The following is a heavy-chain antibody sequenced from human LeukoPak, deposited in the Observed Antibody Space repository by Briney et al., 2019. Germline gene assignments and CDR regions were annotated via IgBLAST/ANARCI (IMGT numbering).Heavy chain of an antibody. CDR3: ARRGYCSSTSCAVSYFDL. CDR1: GYSFTSYW. V-gene: IGHV5-51*01. D-gene: IGHD2-2*01. CDR2: IYPGDSDT. J-gene: IGHJ2*01. Sequence: GESLKISCKGSGYSFTSYWIGWVRQMPGKGLEWMGIIYPGDSDTRYSPSFQGQVTISADKSISTAYLQWSSLKASDTAMYYCARRGYCSSTSCAVSYFDLWGRGTLVTVSS.